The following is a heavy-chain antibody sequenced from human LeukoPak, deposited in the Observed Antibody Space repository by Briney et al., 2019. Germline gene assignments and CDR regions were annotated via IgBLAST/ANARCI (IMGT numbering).Heavy chain of an antibody. J-gene: IGHJ4*02. CDR2: IFGSGGST. D-gene: IGHD6-19*01. CDR3: AKTTTGYSSGRFPGWPVDY. Sequence: EGSLRLSCAASGFTFSSYAMYWVRQAPGKGLEWVSGIFGSGGSTHYADSVKGRFTISRDNSKNTVYLQMNSLRAEDTAVYYCAKTTTGYSSGRFPGWPVDYWGQGTLVTVSS. V-gene: IGHV3-23*01. CDR1: GFTFSSYA.